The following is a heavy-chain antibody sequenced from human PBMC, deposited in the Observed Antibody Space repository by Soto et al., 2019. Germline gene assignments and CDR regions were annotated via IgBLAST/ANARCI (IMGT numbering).Heavy chain of an antibody. J-gene: IGHJ4*02. V-gene: IGHV3-7*01. CDR3: ASQSGSGWYIEN. Sequence: EVQLVESGGGLVQPGGSLRLSCAASGFTFSTYWMSWVRQAPGKGLEWVANMNQDGSEKYYVDSVKGRFTISRDNAKNSLYVQMNSLRAEDSAVYYCASQSGSGWYIENWGQETLVTVSS. CDR1: GFTFSTYW. D-gene: IGHD6-19*01. CDR2: MNQDGSEK.